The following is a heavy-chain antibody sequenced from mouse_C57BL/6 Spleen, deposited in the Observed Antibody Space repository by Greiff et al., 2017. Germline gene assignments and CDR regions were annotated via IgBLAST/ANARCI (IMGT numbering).Heavy chain of an antibody. CDR2: ISNGGGST. Sequence: EVHLVESGGGLVQPGGSLKLSCAASGFTFSDYYMYWVRQTPEKRLEWVAYISNGGGSTYYPDTVKGRFTISRDNAKNTLYLQMSRLKSEDTAMYYCARPGYGSSYGYFDVWGTGTTVTVSS. CDR3: ARPGYGSSYGYFDV. CDR1: GFTFSDYY. D-gene: IGHD1-1*01. J-gene: IGHJ1*03. V-gene: IGHV5-12*01.